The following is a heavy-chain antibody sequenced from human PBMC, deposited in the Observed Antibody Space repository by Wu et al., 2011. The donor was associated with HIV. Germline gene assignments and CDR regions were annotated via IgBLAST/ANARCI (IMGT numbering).Heavy chain of an antibody. J-gene: IGHJ5*02. CDR2: VDPEDAET. D-gene: IGHD2/OR15-2a*01. CDR3: TTDQSTSSFDP. Sequence: ASVQVSCKASGYTFTDHYIHWVQQAPGKGLEWMGLVDPEDAETIYAEKFQGRVTITADTSIDTAYLEVTSLRSEDTALYFCTTDQSTSSFDPWGQGTLVVVSS. V-gene: IGHV1-69-2*01. CDR1: GYTFTDHY.